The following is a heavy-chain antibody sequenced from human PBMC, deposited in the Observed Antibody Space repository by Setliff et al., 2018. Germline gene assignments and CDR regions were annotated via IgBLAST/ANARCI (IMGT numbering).Heavy chain of an antibody. CDR1: GESIRSNNW. V-gene: IGHV4-4*02. CDR3: ARAPGRNIRGDY. Sequence: PSETLSLTCTVSGESIRSNNWWNWVRQPPGKGLEWIGDIYQSGTTNYNPSLKSRVTISADTSKNQFSLKLKSVTAADTAVYYCARAPGRNIRGDYWGQGALVTV. CDR2: IYQSGTT. J-gene: IGHJ4*02. D-gene: IGHD3-10*01.